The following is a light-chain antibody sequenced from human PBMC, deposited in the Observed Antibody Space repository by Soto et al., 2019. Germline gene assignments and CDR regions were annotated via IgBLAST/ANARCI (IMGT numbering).Light chain of an antibody. J-gene: IGKJ2*01. Sequence: DIQMTQSPSSLSASVGDRVTITCRASQSVRTYLNWYQRKPGKAPKVLLYGASALQSGVPSRFSGSGSWTDFTLTVSSLQPEDFATYYCQQSFTTLYTFGQGTKLEIK. V-gene: IGKV1-39*01. CDR2: GAS. CDR3: QQSFTTLYT. CDR1: QSVRTY.